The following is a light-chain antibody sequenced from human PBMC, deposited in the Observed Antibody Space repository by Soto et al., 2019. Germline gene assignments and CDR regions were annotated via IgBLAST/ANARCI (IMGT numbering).Light chain of an antibody. CDR2: GND. CDR1: SSNIGSHT. Sequence: QSLLTQPPSASGTPGQRVAISCSGSSSNIGSHTVNWYQQLPGTAPKLLIYGNDQRPSGVPDRFSGSKSGTSASLAISGLQSEDEVDYYCAAWDDSLNGPVFGGGTKVTVL. J-gene: IGLJ3*02. V-gene: IGLV1-44*01. CDR3: AAWDDSLNGPV.